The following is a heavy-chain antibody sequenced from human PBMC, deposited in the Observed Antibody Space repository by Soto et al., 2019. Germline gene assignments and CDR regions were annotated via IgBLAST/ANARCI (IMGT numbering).Heavy chain of an antibody. D-gene: IGHD3-10*01. V-gene: IGHV1-69*12. CDR1: GGTFSSYA. CDR3: ARGLPYYYGSGSYNWFDP. J-gene: IGHJ5*02. Sequence: QVQLVQSGAEVKKPGSSVKVSCKASGGTFSSYAISWVRQAPGQGLEWMGGIIPIFGTANYAQKFQGRVTITADESTSTAYRELSSLRSEDTAVYYCARGLPYYYGSGSYNWFDPWGQGTLVTVSS. CDR2: IIPIFGTA.